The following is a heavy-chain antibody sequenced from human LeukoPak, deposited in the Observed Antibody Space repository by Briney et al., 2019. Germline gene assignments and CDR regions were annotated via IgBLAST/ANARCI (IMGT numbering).Heavy chain of an antibody. V-gene: IGHV3-74*01. D-gene: IGHD2-8*01. Sequence: GGSLRLSCAASGFTFSNYWMHWVRQAPGRGLVWVSLIYSDGSRTSYADSAKGRFTISRDNAKNTLYLQMNSLRAEDTAVYYCARTADGGFDPWGQGTLVTVSS. CDR1: GFTFSNYW. CDR3: ARTADGGFDP. CDR2: IYSDGSRT. J-gene: IGHJ5*02.